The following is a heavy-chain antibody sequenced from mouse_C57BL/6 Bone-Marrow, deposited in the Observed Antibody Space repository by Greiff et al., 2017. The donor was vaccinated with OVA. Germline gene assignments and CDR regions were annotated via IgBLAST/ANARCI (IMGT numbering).Heavy chain of an antibody. CDR2: ISSGGSYT. CDR1: GFTFSSYG. V-gene: IGHV5-6*01. CDR3: ARRDAWFTY. J-gene: IGHJ3*01. Sequence: EVHLVESGGDLVKPGGSLKLSCAASGFTFSSYGMSWVRQTPDKRLEWVATISSGGSYTYYPDSVKGRFTISRDNAKNTLYLQMSSLKSEDTAMYYCARRDAWFTYGGQGTRVTVSA.